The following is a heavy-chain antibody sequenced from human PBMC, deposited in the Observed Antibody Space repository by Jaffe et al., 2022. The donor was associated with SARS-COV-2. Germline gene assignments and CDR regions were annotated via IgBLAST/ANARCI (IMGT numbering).Heavy chain of an antibody. CDR2: ISSSSSYI. V-gene: IGHV3-21*01. J-gene: IGHJ6*02. D-gene: IGHD3-10*02. Sequence: EVQLVESGGGLVKPGGSLRLSCAASGFTFSSYSMNWVRQAPGKGLEWVSSISSSSSYIYYADSVKGRFTISRDNAKNSLYLQMNSLRAEDTAVYYCAREMLTPKTYYYYGMDVWGQGTTVTVSS. CDR3: AREMLTPKTYYYYGMDV. CDR1: GFTFSSYS.